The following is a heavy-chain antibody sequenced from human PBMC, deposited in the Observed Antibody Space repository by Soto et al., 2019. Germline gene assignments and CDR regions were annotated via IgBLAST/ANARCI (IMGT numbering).Heavy chain of an antibody. Sequence: ASVKVSCKASGGTLCSYRRSSEQQAPGQGLEWMGWISAYNGNTNYAQKLQGRVTMTTDTSTSTAYMELRSLRSDDTAVYYCARDDIVATNPEYGMDAWGQGTTVTVSS. CDR3: ARDDIVATNPEYGMDA. CDR1: GGTLCSYR. V-gene: IGHV1-18*01. J-gene: IGHJ6*02. CDR2: ISAYNGNT. D-gene: IGHD5-12*01.